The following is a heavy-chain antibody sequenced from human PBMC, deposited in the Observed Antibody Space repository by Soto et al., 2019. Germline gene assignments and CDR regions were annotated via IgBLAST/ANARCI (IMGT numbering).Heavy chain of an antibody. J-gene: IGHJ6*01. D-gene: IGHD3-10*01. CDR2: IYYSGST. CDR3: ARHSSAWFGELVYYYYGMDV. CDR1: GGSISSYY. Sequence: SETLSLTCTVSGGSISSYYWGWIRQPPGKGLEWIGSIYYSGSTYYNPSLKSRVTISVDTSKNQFSLKLSSVTAADTAVYYCARHSSAWFGELVYYYYGMDVWGQGTTVAVSS. V-gene: IGHV4-39*01.